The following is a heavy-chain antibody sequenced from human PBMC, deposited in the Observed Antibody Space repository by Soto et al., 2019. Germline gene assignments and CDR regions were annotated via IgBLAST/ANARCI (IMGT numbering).Heavy chain of an antibody. J-gene: IGHJ5*02. V-gene: IGHV4-34*01. Sequence: QVQLQQWGAGLLKPSETLSLTCAVYGGSFSGYYWSWIRQPPGKGLEWIGEIKHSGSTNYNPSLKSRVTISVDTSKNQFSLKLSSVTAADTAVYYCARLLPRPGPYCSGGSCYSGWFDPWGQGTLVTVSS. CDR2: IKHSGST. D-gene: IGHD2-15*01. CDR3: ARLLPRPGPYCSGGSCYSGWFDP. CDR1: GGSFSGYY.